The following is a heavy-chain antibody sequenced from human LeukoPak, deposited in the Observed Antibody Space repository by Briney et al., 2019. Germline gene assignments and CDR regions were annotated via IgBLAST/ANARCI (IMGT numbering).Heavy chain of an antibody. J-gene: IGHJ4*02. CDR3: ARKLGGAQCGGDCFFDH. CDR1: GFMLSVYY. CDR2: ISSTGSYT. Sequence: PGGSLRLSCEASGFMLSVYYVSWFRLAPGKGLEWIGYISSTGSYTTYADSVRGRFTISRDNAKNLLFLQMNDLRTEDTAVYYCARKLGGAQCGGDCFFDHWGQGTRVAVSS. D-gene: IGHD2-21*02. V-gene: IGHV3-11*03.